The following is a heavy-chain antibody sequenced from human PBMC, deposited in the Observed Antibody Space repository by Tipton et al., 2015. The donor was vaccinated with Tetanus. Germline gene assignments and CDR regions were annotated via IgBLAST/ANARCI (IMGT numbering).Heavy chain of an antibody. CDR1: GDSINSGDYY. J-gene: IGHJ4*02. Sequence: TLSLTCNVSGDSINSGDYYWSWIRQPPGKGLEWIGYIYYSGSTYYNPSLKSRVTISIDTSKNQFSLRLSSVTAADTAVYYCSSSPGNHYLAFFDYWGRGTLVTASS. CDR2: IYYSGST. CDR3: SSSPGNHYLAFFDY. D-gene: IGHD2/OR15-2a*01. V-gene: IGHV4-30-4*01.